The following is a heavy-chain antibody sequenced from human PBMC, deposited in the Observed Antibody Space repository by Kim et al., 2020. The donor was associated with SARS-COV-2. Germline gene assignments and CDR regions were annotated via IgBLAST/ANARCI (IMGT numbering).Heavy chain of an antibody. Sequence: SETLSLTCAVYGGSFSGYYWSWIRQPPGKGLEWIGEINHSGSTNYNPSLKSRVTISVDTSKNQFSLKLSSVTAADTAVYYCARGRGLGLDYWGQGTLVTVSS. CDR1: GGSFSGYY. J-gene: IGHJ4*02. CDR2: INHSGST. CDR3: ARGRGLGLDY. V-gene: IGHV4-34*01.